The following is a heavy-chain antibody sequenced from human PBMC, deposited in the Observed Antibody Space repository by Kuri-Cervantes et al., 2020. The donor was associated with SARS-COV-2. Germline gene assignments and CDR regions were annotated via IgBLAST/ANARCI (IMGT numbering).Heavy chain of an antibody. CDR1: GFTFSSYW. V-gene: IGHV3-7*03. D-gene: IGHD2-2*01. CDR2: VRQDGRDK. CDR3: ARYCTSISCESAIDF. Sequence: LSLTCAASGFTFSSYWMTWVRQAPGKGLDWVANVRQDGRDKYYGDSVKGRFTISRDNTKNPLYLQMDSLTAEDTAVYYCARYCTSISCESAIDFWGQGTLVTVSS. J-gene: IGHJ4*02.